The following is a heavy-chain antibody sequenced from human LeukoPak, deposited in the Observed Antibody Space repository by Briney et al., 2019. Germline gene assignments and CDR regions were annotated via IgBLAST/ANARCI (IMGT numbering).Heavy chain of an antibody. CDR1: GGSISSYY. V-gene: IGHV4-59*12. Sequence: SETLSLTCTVFGGSISSYYWSWIRQPPGKGLEWIGYIYYSGSTNYNPSLKSRVTISVDTSKNQFSLKLSSVTAADTAVYYCARVDLLHDYSNYVDYWGQGTLVTVSS. J-gene: IGHJ4*02. CDR2: IYYSGST. D-gene: IGHD4-11*01. CDR3: ARVDLLHDYSNYVDY.